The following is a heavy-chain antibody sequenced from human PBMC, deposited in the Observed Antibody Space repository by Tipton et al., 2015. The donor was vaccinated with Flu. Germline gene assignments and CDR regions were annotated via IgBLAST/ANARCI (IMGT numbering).Heavy chain of an antibody. V-gene: IGHV4-39*07. CDR2: FYYDVGT. Sequence: LRLSCTVSGASLRSSSYYWGWIRQPQGKGLEWIGSFYYDVGTYYNPSLNSRVTISLDESKNQFSLRLTSVTAADTAVYYCVRTKDGYTLSNFVYWGQGTLVTVSS. D-gene: IGHD5-24*01. J-gene: IGHJ4*02. CDR1: GASLRSSSYY. CDR3: VRTKDGYTLSNFVY.